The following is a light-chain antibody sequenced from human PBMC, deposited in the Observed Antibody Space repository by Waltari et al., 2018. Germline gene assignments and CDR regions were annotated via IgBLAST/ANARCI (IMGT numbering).Light chain of an antibody. CDR2: KAN. J-gene: IGLJ3*02. CDR1: PGPLPSTSY. Sequence: QTVVTQEPSLSVSPGGTVTLTFSLSPGPLPSTSYAIWYQQSPGQTPRTLVYKANIRSSGVPDRFSGSVLGNKAVLIITGAQAEDESTYYCLLYMGSGIWVFGGGTKLTVL. V-gene: IGLV8-61*01. CDR3: LLYMGSGIWV.